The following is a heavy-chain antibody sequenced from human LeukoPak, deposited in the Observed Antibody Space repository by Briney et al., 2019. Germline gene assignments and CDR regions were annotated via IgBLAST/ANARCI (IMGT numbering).Heavy chain of an antibody. V-gene: IGHV3-13*01. CDR3: ARQSITIFLGGFDP. CDR2: SGTIGDT. D-gene: IGHD3-9*01. Sequence: GGSLRLSCAASGFAFSSHDMHWVRQTTGKDLEWVSTSGTIGDTFYADSVKGRFTIFREDAKNSLYLQMNSLTVEDTAVYYCARQSITIFLGGFDPWGQGTLVTVSS. J-gene: IGHJ5*02. CDR1: GFAFSSHD.